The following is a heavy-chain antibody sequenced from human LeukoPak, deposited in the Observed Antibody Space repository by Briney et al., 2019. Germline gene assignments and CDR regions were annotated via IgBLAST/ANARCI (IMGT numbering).Heavy chain of an antibody. CDR1: GASISNDY. V-gene: IGHV4-39*01. J-gene: IGHJ4*02. CDR2: AST. Sequence: PSETLSLTCTISGASISNDYWGWIRQLPGKGLEWIASASTYYSSSLESRVTMSIDTSKNQFSLRVTSLTAADTAVYYCGRHAAFAPFDLWGQGSLVTVSS. CDR3: GRHAAFAPFDL.